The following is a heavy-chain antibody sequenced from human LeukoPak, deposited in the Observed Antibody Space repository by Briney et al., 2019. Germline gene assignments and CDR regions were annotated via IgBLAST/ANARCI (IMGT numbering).Heavy chain of an antibody. CDR2: IGTAGDT. Sequence: GGSLRLSCAASGFTFSSYDMHWVRQATGKGLEWVSAIGTAGDTYYPGSVKGRFTISRENAKNSLYLQMNSLRAGDTAVYYCARVKFHGAGGYDPGADWYFDLWGCGTLVTVSS. CDR3: ARVKFHGAGGYDPGADWYFDL. CDR1: GFTFSSYD. V-gene: IGHV3-13*01. J-gene: IGHJ2*01. D-gene: IGHD5-12*01.